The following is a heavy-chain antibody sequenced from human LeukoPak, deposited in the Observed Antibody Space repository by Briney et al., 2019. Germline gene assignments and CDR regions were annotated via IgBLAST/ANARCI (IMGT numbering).Heavy chain of an antibody. CDR3: ARVSRSRPFDY. Sequence: ASVKVSCKASGYTFTSYGINWVRQATGQGLEWMGWMNPNSGNTGYAQKFQGRVTITRNTSISTAYMELSSLRSEDTAVYYCARVSRSRPFDYWGQGTLVTVSS. V-gene: IGHV1-8*03. CDR1: GYTFTSYG. CDR2: MNPNSGNT. J-gene: IGHJ4*02. D-gene: IGHD6-6*01.